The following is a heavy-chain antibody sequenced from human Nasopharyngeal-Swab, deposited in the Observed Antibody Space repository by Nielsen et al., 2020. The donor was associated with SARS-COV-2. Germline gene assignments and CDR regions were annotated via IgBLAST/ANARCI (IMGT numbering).Heavy chain of an antibody. Sequence: GESLKISCAASGFTFSNYWMSWVRQAPGKGLEWVANIKQDGSEKYYVDSVKGRFTISRDNAKNSLYLQMNSLRAEDTAVYYCARVGWWFHYYFDYWGQGTLATVSS. J-gene: IGHJ4*02. V-gene: IGHV3-7*01. CDR1: GFTFSNYW. CDR3: ARVGWWFHYYFDY. D-gene: IGHD2-15*01. CDR2: IKQDGSEK.